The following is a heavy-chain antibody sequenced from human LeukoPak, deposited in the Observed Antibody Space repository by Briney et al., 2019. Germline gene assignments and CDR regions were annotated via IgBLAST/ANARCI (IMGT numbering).Heavy chain of an antibody. J-gene: IGHJ4*02. CDR2: IKQDGSEK. D-gene: IGHD3-3*01. Sequence: GGSLRLSCAGSRFAFSGYWMSWVRQAPGKGLEWVANIKQDGSEKYYVDSGKGRFTISRDNAKNSLYLQMNSLKAEDTAVYYCARQYYDYWSGFDYWGQGTLVTVSS. CDR3: ARQYYDYWSGFDY. V-gene: IGHV3-7*01. CDR1: RFAFSGYW.